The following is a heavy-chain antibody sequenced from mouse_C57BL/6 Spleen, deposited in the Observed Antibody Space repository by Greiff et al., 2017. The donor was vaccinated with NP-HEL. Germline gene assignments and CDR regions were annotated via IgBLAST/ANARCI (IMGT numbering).Heavy chain of an antibody. CDR1: GYAFSSYW. J-gene: IGHJ4*01. D-gene: IGHD2-1*01. CDR3: ARGDYGNIDYAMDY. CDR2: IYPGDGDT. V-gene: IGHV1-80*01. Sequence: VQLQQSGAELVKPGASVKISCKASGYAFSSYWMNWVKQRPGKGLEWIGQIYPGDGDTNYNGKFKGKATLTADKSSSTAYMQLSSLTSEDSAVYCCARGDYGNIDYAMDYWGQGTSVTVSS.